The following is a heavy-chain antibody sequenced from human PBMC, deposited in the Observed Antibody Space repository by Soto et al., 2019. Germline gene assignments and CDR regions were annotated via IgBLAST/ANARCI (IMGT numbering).Heavy chain of an antibody. CDR1: GCTFSSYA. CDR3: ARGSGYDRKRYWFEP. V-gene: IGHV1-69*13. CDR2: IIPIFGTA. Sequence: SVKVSCKASGCTFSSYAISWVRQAPGQGLEWMGGIIPIFGTANYAQKFQGRVTITADESTSTAYMELGSLRSEDTAVYYCARGSGYDRKRYWFEPWGQGTLVSVSS. D-gene: IGHD5-12*01. J-gene: IGHJ5*02.